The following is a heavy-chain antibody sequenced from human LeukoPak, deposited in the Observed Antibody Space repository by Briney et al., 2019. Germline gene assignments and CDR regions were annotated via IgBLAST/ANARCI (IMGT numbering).Heavy chain of an antibody. CDR1: GYSFTSYW. J-gene: IGHJ4*02. Sequence: GESLKISCKGSGYSFTSYWIGWVRQMPGKGLEWMGIIYPGDSDTRYSPSFQGQVTISADKSISTAYLQWSSLKASDTAMYYCARHSVRIVGATGGNDYWGQGTLVTVSS. CDR3: ARHSVRIVGATGGNDY. V-gene: IGHV5-51*01. CDR2: IYPGDSDT. D-gene: IGHD1-26*01.